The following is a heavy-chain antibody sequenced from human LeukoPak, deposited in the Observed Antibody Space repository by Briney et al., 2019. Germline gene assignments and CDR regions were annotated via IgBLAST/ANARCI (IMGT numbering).Heavy chain of an antibody. J-gene: IGHJ4*02. Sequence: GASVTASFKASGGTFISYTISWVRQAPGQGLEWMGRIIPILGIANYAQKLQGRVTITADKSTSTAYMELSSLRSEDTAVYYCARGGYGYPFDYWGQGTLVTVSS. D-gene: IGHD5-18*01. CDR1: GGTFISYT. CDR3: ARGGYGYPFDY. V-gene: IGHV1-69*02. CDR2: IIPILGIA.